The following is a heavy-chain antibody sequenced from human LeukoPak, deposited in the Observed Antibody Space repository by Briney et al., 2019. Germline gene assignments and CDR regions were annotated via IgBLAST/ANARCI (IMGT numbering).Heavy chain of an antibody. Sequence: GGSLRLSCAASGFTFSTYTMHWFRQAPGKGLDWVSGIVGSNGKTYYADSVKGRFIISRDNTKNTLYLQMNSLRAEDTAIYFCAKDYWPDGYNELDYWGQGTQVTVSS. J-gene: IGHJ4*02. CDR2: IVGSNGKT. V-gene: IGHV3-23*01. D-gene: IGHD5-24*01. CDR1: GFTFSTYT. CDR3: AKDYWPDGYNELDY.